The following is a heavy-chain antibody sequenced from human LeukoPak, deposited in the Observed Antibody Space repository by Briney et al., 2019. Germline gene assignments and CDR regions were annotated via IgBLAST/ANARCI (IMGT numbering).Heavy chain of an antibody. CDR3: ARPFRAYCSSTSCYTNYSQH. CDR1: GGSISSGSYY. CDR2: IYTSGST. D-gene: IGHD2-2*02. V-gene: IGHV4-61*02. J-gene: IGHJ1*01. Sequence: PSQTLSLTCTVSGGSISSGSYYWSWIRQPAGKGLEWIGRIYTSGSTNYNPSLKSRVTISVDTSKNQFSLKLSSVTAADTAVYYCARPFRAYCSSTSCYTNYSQHWGQGTLVTVSS.